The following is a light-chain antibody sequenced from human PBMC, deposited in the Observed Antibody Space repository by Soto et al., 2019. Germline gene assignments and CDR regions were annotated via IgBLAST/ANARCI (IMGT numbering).Light chain of an antibody. V-gene: IGKV3-15*01. J-gene: IGKJ1*01. CDR2: GAS. CDR1: HSLXSY. Sequence: IALTQSPATLSLSPGESATLSCTASHSLXSYFVWYQQKPGQAPRLLISGASRRATGFPARFRGSGSGTDFTLTISSLQSEDFAVYYCQQYNIWPPWTFGQGTKVDIK. CDR3: QQYNIWPPWT.